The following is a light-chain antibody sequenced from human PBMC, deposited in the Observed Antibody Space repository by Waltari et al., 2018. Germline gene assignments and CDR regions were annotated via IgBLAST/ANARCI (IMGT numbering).Light chain of an antibody. CDR2: WAS. V-gene: IGKV4-1*01. CDR1: QSVYFDYNNKTY. Sequence: DIVMTQSPDSLPVSLGERATISCKSSQSVYFDYNNKTYIAWYQHKAGQPPRLLISWASTRESGVPDRFSASASETDFTLTISGLQAEDVAVYYCQQFHSSPFTFGPGTKVHIK. J-gene: IGKJ3*01. CDR3: QQFHSSPFT.